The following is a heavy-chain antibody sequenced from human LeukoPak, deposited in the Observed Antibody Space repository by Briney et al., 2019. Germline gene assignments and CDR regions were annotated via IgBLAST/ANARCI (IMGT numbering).Heavy chain of an antibody. Sequence: PGGSLRLSCAAAGFTFSSYAMSWVRQAPGKGLEWVSSITSSGAATYYADSVKGRFTISRDNSDITLYLQMNSLRAEDTAVYYCAKDRPNYYGSNGHYYKLNGDCWGQGTLVTVSS. J-gene: IGHJ4*02. CDR2: ITSSGAAT. V-gene: IGHV3-23*01. CDR3: AKDRPNYYGSNGHYYKLNGDC. D-gene: IGHD3-22*01. CDR1: GFTFSSYA.